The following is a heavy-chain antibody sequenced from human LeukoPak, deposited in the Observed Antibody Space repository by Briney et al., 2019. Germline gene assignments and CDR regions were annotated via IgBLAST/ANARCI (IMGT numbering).Heavy chain of an antibody. J-gene: IGHJ4*02. D-gene: IGHD2-2*01. CDR2: IIPIFGTA. CDR3: ARGGMVPINVIRFGY. V-gene: IGHV1-69*13. Sequence: GASVKVSCKASGGTFSSYAISWVRQAPGQGLEWMGGIIPIFGTANYAQKFQGRVTITADESTSTAYMELSSLRSEDTAVYYCARGGMVPINVIRFGYWGQGTLVTVSS. CDR1: GGTFSSYA.